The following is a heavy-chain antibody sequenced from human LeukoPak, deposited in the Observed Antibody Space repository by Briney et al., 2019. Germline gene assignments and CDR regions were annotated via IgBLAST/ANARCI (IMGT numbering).Heavy chain of an antibody. CDR1: GYIFAGYY. Sequence: SVKVSCKTAGYIFAGYYVHWLRHAPGQGLEWMGWINPDSGGTKYVQKFQDRVTMTRDTSISTAYMELTSLRSDDTALYYCARVRRDGSSRLFDHWGQGTLVTVSS. J-gene: IGHJ4*02. V-gene: IGHV1-2*02. D-gene: IGHD5-24*01. CDR3: ARVRRDGSSRLFDH. CDR2: INPDSGGT.